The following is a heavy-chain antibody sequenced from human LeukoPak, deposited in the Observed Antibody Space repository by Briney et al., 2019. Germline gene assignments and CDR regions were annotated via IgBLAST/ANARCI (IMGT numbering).Heavy chain of an antibody. CDR3: AKDLPDSSGYYILYYYYGMDV. Sequence: PGGSLGLSCATSGFTFSSYAVSWVRQAPGKGLEWVSAISGSGGSTYYADSVKGRFTISRDNSKNTLYLQMNSLRAEDTAVYYCAKDLPDSSGYYILYYYYGMDVWGQGTTVTVSS. D-gene: IGHD3-22*01. CDR1: GFTFSSYA. CDR2: ISGSGGST. J-gene: IGHJ6*02. V-gene: IGHV3-23*01.